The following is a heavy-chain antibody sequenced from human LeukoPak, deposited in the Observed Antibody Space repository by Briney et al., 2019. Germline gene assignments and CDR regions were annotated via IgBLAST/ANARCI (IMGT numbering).Heavy chain of an antibody. Sequence: PGGSLRLSCAASGITFSSYGMSWVRQAPGKGLEWVSYISSSGNTTYNADSVKGRFSITRDNAKNSLYLQMNSLRAEDTAVYYCARDGGSAWFLDYWGQGTLVTVSS. CDR3: ARDGGSAWFLDY. D-gene: IGHD6-19*01. CDR2: ISSSGNTT. J-gene: IGHJ4*02. V-gene: IGHV3-48*03. CDR1: GITFSSYG.